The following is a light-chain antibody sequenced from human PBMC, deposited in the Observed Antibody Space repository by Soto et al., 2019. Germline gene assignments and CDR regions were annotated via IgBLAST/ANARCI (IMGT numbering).Light chain of an antibody. J-gene: IGKJ2*02. CDR1: QSVSSY. Sequence: EIVLTQSPATLSLSPGERATLSCRASQSVSSYLAWYQQKPGQAPRLLIYDASNRATGIPARFSGSGSGTDFTLTISSLEPEDFAFYYCQQRRNWPRTFGQGTKLEIK. CDR2: DAS. V-gene: IGKV3-11*01. CDR3: QQRRNWPRT.